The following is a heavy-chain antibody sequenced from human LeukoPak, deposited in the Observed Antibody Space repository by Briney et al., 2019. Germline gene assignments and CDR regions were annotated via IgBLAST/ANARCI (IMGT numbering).Heavy chain of an antibody. CDR2: INSDGTTT. CDR1: AFNFTAYW. V-gene: IGHV3-74*01. J-gene: IGHJ5*02. D-gene: IGHD5-12*01. CDR3: AVSNGGYGP. Sequence: GGSLRLSCASSAFNFTAYWMHWVRQDPRQGLLWVARINSDGTTTNYADSVEGRFTISRDNAKNTLFLQMNSLRAEDTAVYFCAVSNGGYGPWGQGALVTVSS.